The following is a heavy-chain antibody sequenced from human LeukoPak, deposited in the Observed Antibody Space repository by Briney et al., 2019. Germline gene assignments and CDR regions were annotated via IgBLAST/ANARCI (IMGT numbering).Heavy chain of an antibody. CDR1: GFTFSSYA. V-gene: IGHV3-23*01. CDR3: ARGGYSYGLFDY. Sequence: GGSLRLSCAASGFTFSSYAMSWVRQAPGKGLEWVSGISGSGGSTYYADSVKGRFTISRDNSKNTLYLQMGSLRAEDMAVYYCARGGYSYGLFDYWGQGTLVTVSS. CDR2: ISGSGGST. D-gene: IGHD5-18*01. J-gene: IGHJ4*02.